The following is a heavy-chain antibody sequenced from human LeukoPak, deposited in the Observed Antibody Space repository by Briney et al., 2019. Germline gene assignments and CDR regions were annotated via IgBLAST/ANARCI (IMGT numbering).Heavy chain of an antibody. CDR1: GYTLTELS. CDR2: FDPEDGET. J-gene: IGHJ4*02. CDR3: VGGAPNWGFDY. D-gene: IGHD7-27*01. V-gene: IGHV1-24*01. Sequence: ASVKVSCKVSGYTLTELSMHWVRQAPGKGLEWMGGFDPEDGETINAQKFQGRVTMTRNTSISTAYMELTSLRSEDTAVYYCVGGAPNWGFDYWGQGTLVTVSS.